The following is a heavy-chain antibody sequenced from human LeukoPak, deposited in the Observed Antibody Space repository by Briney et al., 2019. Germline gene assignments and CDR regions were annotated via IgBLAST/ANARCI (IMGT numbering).Heavy chain of an antibody. J-gene: IGHJ5*02. D-gene: IGHD3-22*01. Sequence: PSETLSLTCTVSGGSISSGGYYWGWIRQPPGKGLEWIGYIYHSGSTYYNPSLKSRVTISVDRSKNQFSLKLSSVTAADTAVYYCARTFLYYDSSGPYWFDPWGQGTLVTVSS. CDR3: ARTFLYYDSSGPYWFDP. CDR1: GGSISSGGYY. CDR2: IYHSGST. V-gene: IGHV4-30-2*01.